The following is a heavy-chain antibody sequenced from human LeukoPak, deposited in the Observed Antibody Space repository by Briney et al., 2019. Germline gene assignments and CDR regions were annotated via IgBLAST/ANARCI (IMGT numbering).Heavy chain of an antibody. J-gene: IGHJ4*02. V-gene: IGHV5-51*01. Sequence: LQSSSRGAGGVFTSYWIGWGRRMPGRGREGRGIIYPGDGSNRYSASFQGQVTISADKSINNAYLQWSSLKASDTAMYYCARHQPDYSNYGLDYWGQGTLVTVSS. CDR3: ARHQPDYSNYGLDY. D-gene: IGHD4-11*01. CDR2: IYPGDGSN. CDR1: GGVFTSYW.